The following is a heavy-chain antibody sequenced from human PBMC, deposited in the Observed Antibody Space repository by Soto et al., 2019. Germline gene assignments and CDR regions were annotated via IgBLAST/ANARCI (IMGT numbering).Heavy chain of an antibody. CDR2: IYYSGST. CDR3: ARTSPQFRIAVAGTEYFQH. CDR1: GGSISSSSYY. J-gene: IGHJ1*01. Sequence: QLQLQESGPGLVKPSETLSLTCTVSGGSISSSSYYWGWIRQPPGKGLEWIGSIYYSGSTYYNPSLKSRVTIAVHTSKNQFSLKLSSVTAADTAVYYCARTSPQFRIAVAGTEYFQHWGQGTLVTVSS. D-gene: IGHD6-19*01. V-gene: IGHV4-39*01.